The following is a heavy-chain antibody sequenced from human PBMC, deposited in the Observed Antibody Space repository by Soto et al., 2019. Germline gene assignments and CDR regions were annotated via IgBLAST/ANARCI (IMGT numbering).Heavy chain of an antibody. CDR1: GGSISSGYYY. D-gene: IGHD5-12*01. Sequence: PSETLSLTCTVSGGSISSGYYYWSWIRQPAGKGLEWIGYIYYSGSTYYNPSLKSRVTISVDTSKNQFSLKLSSVTAADTAVYYCARDYILGDRHGYNLIALDYSYYGMDVWGQWTTVPVS. J-gene: IGHJ6*02. CDR3: ARDYILGDRHGYNLIALDYSYYGMDV. CDR2: IYYSGST. V-gene: IGHV4-30-4*01.